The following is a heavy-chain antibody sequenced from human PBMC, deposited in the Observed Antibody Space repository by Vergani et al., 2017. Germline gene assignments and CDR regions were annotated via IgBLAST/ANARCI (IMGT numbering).Heavy chain of an antibody. CDR3: ARGAYSGSYADQYYYYYMDV. V-gene: IGHV5-51*01. D-gene: IGHD1-26*01. CDR2: IYPGDSDT. J-gene: IGHJ6*03. CDR1: GYSFTSYW. Sequence: EVQLVQSGAEVKKPGESLKISCKGSGYSFTSYWIGWVRQMPGKGLEWMGIIYPGDSDTRYSPSFQGQVTISADKSISTAYLQWSSLKASDTAMYYCARGAYSGSYADQYYYYYMDVWGKGTTVTVSS.